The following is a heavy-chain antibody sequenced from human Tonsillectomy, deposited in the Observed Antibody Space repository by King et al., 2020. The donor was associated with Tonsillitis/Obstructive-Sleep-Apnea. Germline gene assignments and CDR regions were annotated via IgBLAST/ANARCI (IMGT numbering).Heavy chain of an antibody. J-gene: IGHJ4*02. CDR2: TRNKASSYST. CDR3: ARVSGSYYRDY. D-gene: IGHD1-26*01. Sequence: VQLVESGGGLVQPGGSLRLSCAASGFTFSDHYMDWVRQAPGKGLEWVGLTRNKASSYSTEYAASVKGRFTISRDDSKNSLYLQVNTLRTDDTAVYYCARVSGSYYRDYWGQGTLVTVSS. V-gene: IGHV3-72*01. CDR1: GFTFSDHY.